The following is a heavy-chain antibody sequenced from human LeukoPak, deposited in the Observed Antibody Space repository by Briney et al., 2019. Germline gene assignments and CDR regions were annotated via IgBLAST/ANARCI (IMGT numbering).Heavy chain of an antibody. D-gene: IGHD4-17*01. Sequence: ASVKVSCKASGYTFTSYYMHWVRQAPGQGLEWMGWINPNSGGTNYAQKFQGRVTMTRDTSISTAYMDLSRLRSDDTAVYYCARDYPLAYGVPGEASSDYWGQGTLVTVSS. CDR1: GYTFTSYY. J-gene: IGHJ4*02. CDR3: ARDYPLAYGVPGEASSDY. V-gene: IGHV1-2*02. CDR2: INPNSGGT.